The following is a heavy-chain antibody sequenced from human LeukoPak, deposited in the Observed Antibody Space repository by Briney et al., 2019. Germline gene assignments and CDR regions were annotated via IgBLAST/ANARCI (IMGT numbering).Heavy chain of an antibody. V-gene: IGHV3-30*04. CDR3: ARGPYSSGWYYFDY. CDR2: ISYDGSNK. CDR1: GFTFSSYA. Sequence: GRSLRLSCAASGFTFSSYAMHWVRQAPGKGLEWVAVISYDGSNKYYADSVKGRFTISRDNSKNTLYLQMNSLRAEDTAVYYRARGPYSSGWYYFDYWGQGTLVTVSS. J-gene: IGHJ4*02. D-gene: IGHD6-19*01.